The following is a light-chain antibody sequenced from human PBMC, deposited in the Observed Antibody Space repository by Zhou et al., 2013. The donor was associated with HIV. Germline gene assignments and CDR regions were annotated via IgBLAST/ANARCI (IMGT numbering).Light chain of an antibody. V-gene: IGKV3-15*01. CDR2: DAS. CDR3: QQYNRWPPLT. J-gene: IGKJ4*01. Sequence: TQSPGTLSSSPGDRATLSCRASQSVGSDLAWYQQKPGQAPRLLIYDASTRATGVPVRFSGSGSGTEFTLSIANLQSEDVAVYYCQQYNRWPPLTFGGGTQVEIK. CDR1: QSVGSD.